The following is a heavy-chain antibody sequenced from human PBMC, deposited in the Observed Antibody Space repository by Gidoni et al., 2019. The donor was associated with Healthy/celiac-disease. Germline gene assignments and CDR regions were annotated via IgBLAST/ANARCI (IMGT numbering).Heavy chain of an antibody. Sequence: EVQLVESGGGLVKPGRYLRLAWAAAGFPFDEYAMHWVRQAPGKGLVWVSRISLTIGSFGYADSVKGRFTISRYNAKNSLYLQMICLRAEGTAFYYCAKDIRGDTSYWYFDLWGRGTLVTVSS. CDR1: GFPFDEYA. V-gene: IGHV3-9*01. D-gene: IGHD2-21*02. CDR3: AKDIRGDTSYWYFDL. J-gene: IGHJ2*01. CDR2: ISLTIGSF.